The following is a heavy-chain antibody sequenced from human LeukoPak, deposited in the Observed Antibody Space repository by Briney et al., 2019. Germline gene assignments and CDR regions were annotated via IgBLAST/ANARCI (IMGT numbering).Heavy chain of an antibody. J-gene: IGHJ4*02. CDR3: ARDHASLY. CDR1: GFTFSSYG. V-gene: IGHV3-30*03. Sequence: PGRSLRLSCAASGFTFSSYGMHWVRQAPGKGLEWVAVISYDGSNKYYADSVKGRFTISRDNSKNTLYLQMNSLRAEDTAVYYCARDHASLYWGQGTLVTVSS. CDR2: ISYDGSNK.